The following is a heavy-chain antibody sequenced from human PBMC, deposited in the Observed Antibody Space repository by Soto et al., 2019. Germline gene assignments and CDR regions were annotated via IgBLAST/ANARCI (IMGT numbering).Heavy chain of an antibody. CDR1: GDSFSAFY. J-gene: IGHJ6*03. CDR3: ARESGGATATLDYYYFYMDV. Sequence: QVQLVQSGAEVKKPGASVKVSCKTSGDSFSAFYLHWVRQAPGQGLEWLGWINPNGGATKSAQTFRGRGAMTRDPSIRTAYLELSSLRSDDTAIYYCARESGGATATLDYYYFYMDVWGKGTTVTVSS. D-gene: IGHD5-12*01. CDR2: INPNGGAT. V-gene: IGHV1-2*02.